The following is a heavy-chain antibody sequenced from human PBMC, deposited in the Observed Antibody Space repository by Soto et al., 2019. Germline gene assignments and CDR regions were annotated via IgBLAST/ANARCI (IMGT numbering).Heavy chain of an antibody. CDR3: ARQGGGLPISGMDV. D-gene: IGHD3-16*01. J-gene: IGHJ6*02. CDR1: GYSFTSYW. V-gene: IGHV5-10-1*01. CDR2: IDPSDSYT. Sequence: GESLKISCKGSGYSFTSYWISWVRQMPEKGLEWMGRIDPSDSYTNYSPSFQGHVTISADKSISTAYLQWSSLKASDTAMYYCARQGGGLPISGMDVWGQGTTVTVSS.